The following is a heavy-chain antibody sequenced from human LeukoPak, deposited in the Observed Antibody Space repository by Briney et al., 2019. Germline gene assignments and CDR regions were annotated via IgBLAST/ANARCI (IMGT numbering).Heavy chain of an antibody. J-gene: IGHJ4*02. CDR1: GFTFSSYG. CDR3: AKPFAAVSAGFSYYFDY. V-gene: IGHV3-33*06. CDR2: IWYDGSNK. Sequence: GGSLRLSCAASGFTFSSYGMHWVRQAPGKGLEWVAVIWYDGSNKYYADSVKGRFTISRDNSKNTLYLQMNSLRAEDTAVYYCAKPFAAVSAGFSYYFDYWGQGTLVTVSS. D-gene: IGHD6-19*01.